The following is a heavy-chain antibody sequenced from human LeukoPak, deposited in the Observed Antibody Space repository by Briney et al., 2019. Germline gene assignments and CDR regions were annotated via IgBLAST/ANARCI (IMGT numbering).Heavy chain of an antibody. D-gene: IGHD3-3*01. Sequence: GGSLRLSCAASGFTVSNNYMTWVRQAPGRGLEWVSILNTGGDTYYSDSVKARFTISRDDSKNTLYLQMSSLRAEDTAVYYSPRQSDSYYYMDVWGKGTTVTV. V-gene: IGHV3-53*01. J-gene: IGHJ6*03. CDR3: PRQSDSYYYMDV. CDR2: LNTGGDT. CDR1: GFTVSNNY.